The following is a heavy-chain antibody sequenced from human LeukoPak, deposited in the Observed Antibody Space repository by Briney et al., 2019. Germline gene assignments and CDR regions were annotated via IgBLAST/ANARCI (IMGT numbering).Heavy chain of an antibody. CDR3: ARRYCGGDCYENWFDP. Sequence: GGSLRLSCAASGFTFSDYYMSWIRQAPGKGLEWVSYISSSGSTIYYADSVKGRFTISRDNAKNSLYLQMNSLRAEDTAVYYCARRYCGGDCYENWFDPWGQGTLVTVSS. J-gene: IGHJ5*02. V-gene: IGHV3-11*01. CDR1: GFTFSDYY. CDR2: ISSSGSTI. D-gene: IGHD2-21*02.